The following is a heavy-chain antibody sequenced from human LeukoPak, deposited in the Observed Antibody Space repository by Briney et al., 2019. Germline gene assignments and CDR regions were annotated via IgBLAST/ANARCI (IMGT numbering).Heavy chain of an antibody. D-gene: IGHD3-10*01. CDR3: ARATQINSWGGITMVRGKWWYFDY. J-gene: IGHJ4*02. CDR1: GFSISSYY. CDR2: IYYSGGT. Sequence: SETLSLTCTVSGFSISSYYWSWLGQPPGKGLEGIGYIYYSGGTHYNPSLKSRVTISVDTSKNQFSLKLSSVTAADTAVYYCARATQINSWGGITMVRGKWWYFDYWGQGTLVTVSS. V-gene: IGHV4-59*01.